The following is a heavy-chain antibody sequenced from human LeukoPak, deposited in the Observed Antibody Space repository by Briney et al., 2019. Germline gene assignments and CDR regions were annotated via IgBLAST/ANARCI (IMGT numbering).Heavy chain of an antibody. V-gene: IGHV1-8*01. CDR3: ARGAYYYDSSGFIYFDY. CDR1: GYTFTSYD. Sequence: ASVKVSCKASGYTFTSYDINWVRQATGQGLEWMGWMNPNSGNTGYAQKFQGRVTMTRNTSISTAYMELSSLRSEDTAVYYCARGAYYYDSSGFIYFDYWGQGTLVTVSS. D-gene: IGHD3-22*01. CDR2: MNPNSGNT. J-gene: IGHJ4*02.